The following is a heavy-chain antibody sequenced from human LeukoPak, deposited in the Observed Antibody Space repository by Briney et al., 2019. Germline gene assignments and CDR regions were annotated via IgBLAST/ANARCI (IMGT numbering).Heavy chain of an antibody. CDR1: GGSISSSSYY. J-gene: IGHJ4*02. Sequence: ETLSLTCTVSGGSISSSSYYWGWIRQAPGKGLEWVSAISGSGGSTYYADSVKGRFTISRDNSKNTLYLQMNSLRAEDTAVYYCAKGGNDFWSGYSPYDYWGQGTLVTVSS. CDR2: ISGSGGST. D-gene: IGHD3-3*01. CDR3: AKGGNDFWSGYSPYDY. V-gene: IGHV3-23*01.